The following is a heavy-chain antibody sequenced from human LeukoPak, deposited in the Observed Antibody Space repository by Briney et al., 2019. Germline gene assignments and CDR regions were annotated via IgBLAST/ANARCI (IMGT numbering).Heavy chain of an antibody. J-gene: IGHJ5*02. CDR1: GYTFTGYY. V-gene: IGHV1-2*02. Sequence: EASVKVSCKASGYTFTGYYMHWVRQAPGQGLEWMGWINPNSGGTNYAQKFQGRVTMTRDTSISTAYMGLSRLRSDDTAVYYCASGVGAAAGVSWFDPWGQGTLVTVSS. CDR2: INPNSGGT. D-gene: IGHD6-13*01. CDR3: ASGVGAAAGVSWFDP.